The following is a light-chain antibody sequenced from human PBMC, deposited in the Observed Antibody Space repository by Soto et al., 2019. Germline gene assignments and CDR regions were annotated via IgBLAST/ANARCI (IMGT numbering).Light chain of an antibody. CDR1: DSNIGSTA. CDR3: AALDDDLHVWL. V-gene: IGLV1-44*01. J-gene: IGLJ3*02. CDR2: SSN. Sequence: QSVLTQPPSVSATPGQGVILSCSGGDSNIGSTAVNWYQQLPGTAPRLLIYSSNQRPSGVPDRISGSKSGTSASLAISGLQSEDEADYYCAALDDDLHVWLFGGGTKLTGL.